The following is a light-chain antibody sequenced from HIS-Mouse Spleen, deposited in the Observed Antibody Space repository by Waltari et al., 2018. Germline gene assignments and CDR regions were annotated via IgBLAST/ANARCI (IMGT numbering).Light chain of an antibody. V-gene: IGLV1-47*01. CDR2: RNN. CDR3: AAWDDSLSAWV. Sequence: QSVLTQPPSASGTPGQRVTISCSGSSSNIGSNYVYWYQQLPGTAPKLLIYRNNQRASGVPDRFSGSKSGTSACLAISGLRSEDEADYYCAAWDDSLSAWVFGGGTKLTVL. J-gene: IGLJ3*02. CDR1: SSNIGSNY.